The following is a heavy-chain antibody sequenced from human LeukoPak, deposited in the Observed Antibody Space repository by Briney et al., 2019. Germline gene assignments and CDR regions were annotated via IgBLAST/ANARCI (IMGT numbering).Heavy chain of an antibody. CDR3: ASRSSIWSGYQDTLYYFDS. Sequence: SSVTLSLTCAVYGGSFSGYYWSWIRQPPGKGLEWIGEINHSGSTNYNPSLKSRVTISVDTSKNQFSLKLSSVTAADTAVYYCASRSSIWSGYQDTLYYFDSWGQGTLVTVSS. CDR1: GGSFSGYY. CDR2: INHSGST. D-gene: IGHD3-3*01. V-gene: IGHV4-34*01. J-gene: IGHJ4*02.